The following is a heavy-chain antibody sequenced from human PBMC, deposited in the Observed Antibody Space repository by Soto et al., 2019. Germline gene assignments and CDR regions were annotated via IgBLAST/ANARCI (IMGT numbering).Heavy chain of an antibody. CDR3: ANSPDDIVVVVAATALGGMDV. Sequence: QVQLVESGGGVVQPGRSLRLSCAASGFTFSSYGMHWVGQAPGKGLEWVAVISYDGSNKYYADSVKGRFTISRDNSKNTLYLQMNSLRAEDTAVYYCANSPDDIVVVVAATALGGMDVWGQGTTVTVSS. D-gene: IGHD2-15*01. V-gene: IGHV3-30*18. CDR1: GFTFSSYG. CDR2: ISYDGSNK. J-gene: IGHJ6*02.